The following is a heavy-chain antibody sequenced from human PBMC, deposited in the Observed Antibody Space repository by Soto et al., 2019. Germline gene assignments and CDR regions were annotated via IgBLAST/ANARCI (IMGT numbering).Heavy chain of an antibody. J-gene: IGHJ6*03. D-gene: IGHD3-3*01. Sequence: EVQLVESGGGLVQPGGSLRLSCAASGFTFSSYWMHWVRQAPGKGLVWVSRINSDGSSTSYADSVKGRFTISRDNAKNTLYPQMNSLRAEDTAVYYCARGNYDFWSGYREYYYYYYMDVWGKGTTVTVSS. CDR1: GFTFSSYW. CDR2: INSDGSST. V-gene: IGHV3-74*01. CDR3: ARGNYDFWSGYREYYYYYYMDV.